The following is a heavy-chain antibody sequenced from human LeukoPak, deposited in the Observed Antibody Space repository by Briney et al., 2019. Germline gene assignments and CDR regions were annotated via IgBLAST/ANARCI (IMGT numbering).Heavy chain of an antibody. Sequence: SETLSLTCTVSVDSIRVSDFSSSWIRQPAGKGLEWIGRIYTTGSNRYNPSLKSRVTLSSDTSKNQFSHKLTSMTTADDTDMSCAEISVQTGADIGVYNDMDVWGKGATVTVSS. CDR3: AEISVQTGADIGVYNDMDV. D-gene: IGHD5-24*01. CDR1: VDSIRVSDFS. CDR2: IYTTGSN. J-gene: IGHJ6*03. V-gene: IGHV4-61*02.